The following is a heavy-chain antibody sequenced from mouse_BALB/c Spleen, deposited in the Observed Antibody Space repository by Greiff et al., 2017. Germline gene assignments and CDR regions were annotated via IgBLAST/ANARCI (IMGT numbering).Heavy chain of an antibody. J-gene: IGHJ3*01. Sequence: QVQLQQSGPGLVQPSQSLSITCTVSGFSLTSYGVHWVRQSPGKGLEWLGVIWSGGSTDYNAAFISRLSISKDNSKSQVFFKMNSLQANDTAIYYCARPGSSWTWFAYWGQGTLVTVSA. CDR1: GFSLTSYG. CDR3: ARPGSSWTWFAY. V-gene: IGHV2-2*02. D-gene: IGHD1-1*01. CDR2: IWSGGST.